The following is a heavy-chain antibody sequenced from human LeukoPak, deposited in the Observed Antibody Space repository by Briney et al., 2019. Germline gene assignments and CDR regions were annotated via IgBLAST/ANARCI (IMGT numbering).Heavy chain of an antibody. V-gene: IGHV3-21*01. CDR2: ISSSSSYR. Sequence: GGSLRLSCAASGFSFSSYSMTWVRKAPGKGLEWVSSISSSSSYRYSADSMKGRFAISRDNAENSLFLQMNSLRAEDTAVYYCARGRSAVAVIAGFDYWGQGSLVTVSS. CDR1: GFSFSSYS. J-gene: IGHJ4*02. D-gene: IGHD6-19*01. CDR3: ARGRSAVAVIAGFDY.